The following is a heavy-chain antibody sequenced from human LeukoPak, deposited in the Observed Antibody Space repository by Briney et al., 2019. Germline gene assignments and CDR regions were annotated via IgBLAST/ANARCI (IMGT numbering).Heavy chain of an antibody. J-gene: IGHJ4*02. CDR1: GGSISSYY. V-gene: IGHV4-59*06. CDR3: ARADPLYCGGDCYYYFDY. Sequence: SETLSLTCTVSGGSISSYYWSWIRQHPGKGLEWIGYIYYSGSTYYNPSLKSRVTISVDTSKNQFSLKLSSVTAADTAVYYCARADPLYCGGDCYYYFDYWGQGTLVTVSS. CDR2: IYYSGST. D-gene: IGHD2-21*02.